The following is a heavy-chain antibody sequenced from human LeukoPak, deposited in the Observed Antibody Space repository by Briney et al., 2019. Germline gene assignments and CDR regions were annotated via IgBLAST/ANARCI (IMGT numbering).Heavy chain of an antibody. CDR2: IYSGDSDT. D-gene: IGHD3-22*01. CDR1: GYSFSNYW. Sequence: GESLKISCKGSGYSFSNYWIGWVRQMPGKGPEWTGIIYSGDSDTRYSPSFQGQVTISADKSISTAYLQWSSLKASDTAMYYCARSIYYDNSGYYYYFDYWGQGTLVTVSS. V-gene: IGHV5-51*01. J-gene: IGHJ4*02. CDR3: ARSIYYDNSGYYYYFDY.